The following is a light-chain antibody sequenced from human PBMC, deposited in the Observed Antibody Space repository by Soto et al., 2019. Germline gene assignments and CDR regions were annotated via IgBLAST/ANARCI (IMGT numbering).Light chain of an antibody. V-gene: IGKV3-20*01. CDR1: QSVSSSY. CDR3: QQYGTSPRT. J-gene: IGKJ1*01. CDR2: GAS. Sequence: FVLTQSPATLSLSPGERATLSCRASQSVSSSYLAWYQQKPGQAPRLLIYGASSRATGIPDRFSGSGSGTDFTLTISRLEPEDFAVYYCQQYGTSPRTFGQGTKVDIK.